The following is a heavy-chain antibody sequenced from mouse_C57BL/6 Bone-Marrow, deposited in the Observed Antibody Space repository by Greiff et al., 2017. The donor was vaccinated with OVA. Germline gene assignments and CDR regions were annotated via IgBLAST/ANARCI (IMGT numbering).Heavy chain of an antibody. V-gene: IGHV1-59*01. J-gene: IGHJ2*01. CDR2: IDPSDSYT. Sequence: QVQLQQPGPELVRPGTSLKLSCKASGYTFTSYWMHWVKQTPGQGLEWIGAIDPSDSYTNYTQKFKGKATLTVDPSSSTAYMQLSSLTSEGAAVYYCARWGNSYGGSCDCWGQGTTLTVSS. CDR3: ARWGNSYGGSCDC. D-gene: IGHD1-1*01. CDR1: GYTFTSYW.